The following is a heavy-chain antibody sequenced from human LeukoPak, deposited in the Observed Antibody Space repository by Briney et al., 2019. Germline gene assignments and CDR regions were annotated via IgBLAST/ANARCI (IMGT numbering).Heavy chain of an antibody. V-gene: IGHV7-4-1*02. J-gene: IGHJ3*02. D-gene: IGHD3-22*01. CDR1: GYTFTSYA. Sequence: GASVTVSCKASGYTFTSYAMNWVRQAPGQGLEWMGWINTNTGNPTYAQGFTGRFVFSLDTSVSTAYLQISSLKAEDTAVYYCARDLTAVRTLGPYYYDSSGDDAFDIWGQGTMVTVSS. CDR3: ARDLTAVRTLGPYYYDSSGDDAFDI. CDR2: INTNTGNP.